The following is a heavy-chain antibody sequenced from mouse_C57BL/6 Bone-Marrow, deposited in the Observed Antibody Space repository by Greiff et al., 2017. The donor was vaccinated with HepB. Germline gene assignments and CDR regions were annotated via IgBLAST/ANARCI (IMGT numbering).Heavy chain of an antibody. V-gene: IGHV1-19*01. J-gene: IGHJ2*01. CDR2: INPYNGGT. CDR1: GYTFTDYY. D-gene: IGHD1-1*01. CDR3: ARIDYYYFDY. Sequence: VQLQQSGPVLVKPGASVKMSCKASGYTFTDYYMNWVKQSHGKSLEWIGVINPYNGGTSYNQKFKGKATLTVDKSSSTAYMELNSLTSEDSAVYYCARIDYYYFDYWGQATTLTVSS.